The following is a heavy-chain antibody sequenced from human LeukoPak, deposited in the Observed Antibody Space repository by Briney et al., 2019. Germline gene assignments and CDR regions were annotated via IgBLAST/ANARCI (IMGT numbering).Heavy chain of an antibody. CDR1: GFTFSSYA. CDR3: AKISFFTYYDFWSGYPIDY. V-gene: IGHV3-23*01. D-gene: IGHD3-3*01. Sequence: GGSLRLSCAASGFTFSSYAMSWVRQAPGKGLEWASAISGSGGSTYYADSVKGRFTISRDNSKNTLYLQMNSLRAEDTAVYYCAKISFFTYYDFWSGYPIDYWGQGTLVTVSS. CDR2: ISGSGGST. J-gene: IGHJ4*02.